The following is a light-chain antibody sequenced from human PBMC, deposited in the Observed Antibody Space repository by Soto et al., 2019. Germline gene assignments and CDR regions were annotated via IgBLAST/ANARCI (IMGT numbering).Light chain of an antibody. CDR1: QSVSSSY. V-gene: IGKV3-20*01. CDR3: HQYGSSSWT. CDR2: GAS. Sequence: IVLTQSPGTLSLPPGERATLSCRASQSVSSSYLAWYQQKPGQAPRLLIYGASSRATGIPDRFSGSGSGTDFTLTISRLEPEDFAVYYCHQYGSSSWTFGQGTKVDIK. J-gene: IGKJ1*01.